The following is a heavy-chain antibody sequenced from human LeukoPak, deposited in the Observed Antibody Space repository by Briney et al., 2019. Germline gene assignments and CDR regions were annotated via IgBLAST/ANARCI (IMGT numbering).Heavy chain of an antibody. Sequence: SETLSLTCAVYGGSLSDHYWSWFRQPQGKGLEWIGEINPRGSTIYNPSLKSRVTLSVDTSKNQFSLNLSSVTAADTAVYYCAREPGYCSGGSCYGGWFDPWGQGTLVTVSS. D-gene: IGHD2-15*01. CDR2: INPRGST. CDR1: GGSLSDHY. CDR3: AREPGYCSGGSCYGGWFDP. J-gene: IGHJ5*02. V-gene: IGHV4-34*01.